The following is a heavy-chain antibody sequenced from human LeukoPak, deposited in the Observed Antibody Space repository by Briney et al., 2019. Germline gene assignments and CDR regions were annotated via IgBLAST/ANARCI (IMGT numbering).Heavy chain of an antibody. CDR3: ARGTEGGIDYYYMDV. Sequence: ASVKVSCKTSGYTFTSYGINWVRQAPGQGLEWTGWISGSNGYTKYAQKIQGRVTLTTDEPTRTAYMELRSLRSDDTAVYYCARGTEGGIDYYYMDVWGKGTTVTVSS. CDR1: GYTFTSYG. D-gene: IGHD1-1*01. V-gene: IGHV1-18*01. J-gene: IGHJ6*03. CDR2: ISGSNGYT.